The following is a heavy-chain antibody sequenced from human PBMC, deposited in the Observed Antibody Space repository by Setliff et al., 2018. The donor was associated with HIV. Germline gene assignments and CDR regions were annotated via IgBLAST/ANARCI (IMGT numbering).Heavy chain of an antibody. Sequence: PSETLSLTCTISGGSISNYYWSWIRQPPGKELEWIGFIYHSGGTHYNPSLRSRVTISVDTSKNHFSLKLSSVTAADTAVFYCARVPFTTGFDYWGQGILVTVSS. D-gene: IGHD3-3*01. J-gene: IGHJ4*02. CDR3: ARVPFTTGFDY. V-gene: IGHV4-59*08. CDR1: GGSISNYY. CDR2: IYHSGGT.